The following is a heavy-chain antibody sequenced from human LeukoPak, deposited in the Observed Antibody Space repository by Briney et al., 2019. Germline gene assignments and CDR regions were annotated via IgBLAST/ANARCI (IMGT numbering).Heavy chain of an antibody. Sequence: GGSLRLSCAASGFTFSSYWMYWVRQAPGKGPVWVARINTDGSSLNYADSVKGRFTISRDNSKNTLYLQMNSLRAEDTAVYYCARDRNYDFWSGSYYYYGMDVWGQGTTVTVSS. J-gene: IGHJ6*02. CDR3: ARDRNYDFWSGSYYYYGMDV. CDR1: GFTFSSYW. CDR2: INTDGSSL. V-gene: IGHV3-74*01. D-gene: IGHD3-3*01.